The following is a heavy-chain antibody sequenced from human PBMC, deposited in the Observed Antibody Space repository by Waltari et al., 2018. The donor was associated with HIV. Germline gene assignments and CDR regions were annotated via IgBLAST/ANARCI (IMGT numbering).Heavy chain of an antibody. D-gene: IGHD3-10*01. CDR2: IKQDGSEK. J-gene: IGHJ4*02. CDR3: ARGGFYGSGSKVN. CDR1: GFTFSCHW. V-gene: IGHV3-7*04. Sequence: EVQLVESGGGLVQPGGSLRLACAASGFTFSCHWLSWFGQAPGKGLEWVANIKQDGSEKYYVDSVNGRFTISRDNAENSLYLQMNSLRAEDTAVYYCARGGFYGSGSKVNWGQGTLVTVSS.